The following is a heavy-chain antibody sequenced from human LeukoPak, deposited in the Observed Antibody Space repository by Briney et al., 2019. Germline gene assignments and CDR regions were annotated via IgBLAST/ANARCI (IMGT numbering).Heavy chain of an antibody. CDR2: IIPIFGTA. Sequence: GSSVKVSCKASGGTFSSYAISWVRQAPGQGLEWMGGIIPIFGTANYAQKFQGRVTITTDESTSTAYMELSSLRSEDTAVYYCARVAGLSSGWQKYYYYYTDVWGKGTTVTVSS. J-gene: IGHJ6*03. CDR1: GGTFSSYA. CDR3: ARVAGLSSGWQKYYYYYTDV. V-gene: IGHV1-69*05. D-gene: IGHD6-19*01.